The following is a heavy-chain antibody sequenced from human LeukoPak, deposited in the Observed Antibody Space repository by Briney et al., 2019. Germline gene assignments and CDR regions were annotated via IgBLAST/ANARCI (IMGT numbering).Heavy chain of an antibody. CDR2: INHSGST. J-gene: IGHJ4*02. D-gene: IGHD1-26*01. Sequence: SETLSHTCAHYGGSFTGYYWSSIRHPPGKRLEWIVEINHSGSTNYNPSLKSRVTISVDTSKNQFSLKLSSVTAAETAVYYCARWEGGSYYDFDYWGQGTLGTVSS. CDR3: ARWEGGSYYDFDY. V-gene: IGHV4-34*01. CDR1: GGSFTGYY.